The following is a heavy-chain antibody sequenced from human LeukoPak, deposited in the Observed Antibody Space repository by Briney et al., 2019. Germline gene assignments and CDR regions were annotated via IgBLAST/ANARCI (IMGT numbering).Heavy chain of an antibody. J-gene: IGHJ2*01. Sequence: ASVKVSCKASGYTSTVNHVHWVRQAPGQGLEWMGWNDPNSGGTKYAQKFQDRVAMTSDTSISTAYMELSGLRSDDTAVYFCAREADIVSFDLWGRGTLVTVSS. CDR2: NDPNSGGT. D-gene: IGHD3-16*02. CDR3: AREADIVSFDL. CDR1: GYTSTVNH. V-gene: IGHV1-2*02.